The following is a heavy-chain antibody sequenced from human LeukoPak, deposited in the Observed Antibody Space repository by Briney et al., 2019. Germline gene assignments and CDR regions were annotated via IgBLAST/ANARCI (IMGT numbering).Heavy chain of an antibody. D-gene: IGHD6-13*01. Sequence: SETLSLTCTVSGGSISSYYWSWIRQSPGKGLEWIGYIYYSGSTNYNPSLKSRVTISVDTSKNQFSLKLSSVTAADTAVYYCAREVSSSWYVYWFDPWGQGTPVTVSS. J-gene: IGHJ5*02. CDR1: GGSISSYY. V-gene: IGHV4-59*01. CDR2: IYYSGST. CDR3: AREVSSSWYVYWFDP.